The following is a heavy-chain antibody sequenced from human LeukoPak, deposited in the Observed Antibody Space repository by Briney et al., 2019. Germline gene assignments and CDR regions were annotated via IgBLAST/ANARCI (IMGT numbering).Heavy chain of an antibody. V-gene: IGHV3-9*01. D-gene: IGHD6-19*01. CDR3: AKDTSSGWPDYGAFDI. Sequence: PGGSLRLSCAASGFTFDDYAMHWVRQAPGKGLEWVSGISWNSGSIGYADSVKGRFTISRDNAKNSLYLQMNSLRAEDTALYYCAKDTSSGWPDYGAFDIWGQGTMVTVSS. J-gene: IGHJ3*02. CDR1: GFTFDDYA. CDR2: ISWNSGSI.